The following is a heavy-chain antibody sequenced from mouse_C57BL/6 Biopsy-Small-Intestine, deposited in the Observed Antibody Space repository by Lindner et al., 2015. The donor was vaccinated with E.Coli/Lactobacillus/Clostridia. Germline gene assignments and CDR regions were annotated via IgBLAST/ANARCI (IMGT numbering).Heavy chain of an antibody. CDR3: ARPRYGGYWYFDV. Sequence: VQRARSLGEGLVKPGGSLKLSCAASGFTFSDYGMHWVRQAPEKGLEWVAYISSGSSTIYYADTVKGRFTISRDNAKNTLFLQMTSLRSEDTAMYYCARPRYGGYWYFDVWATGTTVTVSS. CDR2: ISSGSSTI. D-gene: IGHD2-14*01. CDR1: GFTFSDYG. V-gene: IGHV5-17*01. J-gene: IGHJ1*03.